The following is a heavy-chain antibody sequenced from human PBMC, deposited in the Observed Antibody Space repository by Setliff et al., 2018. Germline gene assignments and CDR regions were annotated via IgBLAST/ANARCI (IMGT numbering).Heavy chain of an antibody. CDR2: VYYSGTT. J-gene: IGHJ4*02. CDR3: ARDSALHSYHYDSSGYLDY. Sequence: PSETLSLTCTVSGGSISTYYWSWIRQTPVKGLEWIGYVYYSGTTNYNPRFKSRVTISVDRPKNQFSLKLSSVTAADTGVYYCARDSALHSYHYDSSGYLDYWGQGALVTVSS. D-gene: IGHD3-22*01. V-gene: IGHV4-59*01. CDR1: GGSISTYY.